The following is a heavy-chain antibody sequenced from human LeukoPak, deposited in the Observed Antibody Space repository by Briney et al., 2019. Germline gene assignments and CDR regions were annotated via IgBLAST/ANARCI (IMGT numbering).Heavy chain of an antibody. CDR2: INHSGST. Sequence: PSETLSLTCAVYGGSFSGYYWSWIRQPPGKGLEWIGEINHSGSTNYNPSLKSRVTISVDTSKNQFSLKLSSVTAADTAVYYCARHRRRSIIGTASSRGFDSWGQGTLVTVSS. D-gene: IGHD3-10*01. V-gene: IGHV4-34*01. CDR1: GGSFSGYY. J-gene: IGHJ4*02. CDR3: ARHRRRSIIGTASSRGFDS.